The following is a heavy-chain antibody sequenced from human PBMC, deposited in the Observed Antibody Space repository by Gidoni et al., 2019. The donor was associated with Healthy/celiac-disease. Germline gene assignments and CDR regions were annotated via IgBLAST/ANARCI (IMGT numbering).Heavy chain of an antibody. CDR2: IRAYNGNT. V-gene: IGHV1-18*01. D-gene: IGHD6-13*01. Sequence: QFQLVQSGAEVKTPGASVKVSCKASGYSFTSYGISWVRPAPGQGLGCMGWIRAYNGNTNYARMLQGIFTMTTDTSTSTAYIELRSLRSDDTAVYYCARVTAALSLSRPYYGMAVWGQGTTVTVS. J-gene: IGHJ6*02. CDR1: GYSFTSYG. CDR3: ARVTAALSLSRPYYGMAV.